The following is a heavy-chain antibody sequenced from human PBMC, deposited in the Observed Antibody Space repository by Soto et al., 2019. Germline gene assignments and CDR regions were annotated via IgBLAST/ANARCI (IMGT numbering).Heavy chain of an antibody. CDR3: TTYHGDYNSDH. V-gene: IGHV1-24*01. CDR1: GYTLNEVA. J-gene: IGHJ5*02. Sequence: QVQLVQSGAEVKKPRASVKVSCKVSGYTLNEVAMHWVRQAPGKGLEWLGGFDPDEAETIYAQHFQGRDTMTQDSSTDTVYMELSSLRSDDTALYFCTTYHGDYNSDHWGQGTLVTVSS. CDR2: FDPDEAET. D-gene: IGHD4-17*01.